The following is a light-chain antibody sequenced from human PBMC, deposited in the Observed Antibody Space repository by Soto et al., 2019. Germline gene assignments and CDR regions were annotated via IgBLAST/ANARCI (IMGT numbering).Light chain of an antibody. CDR3: QQRSNWPPIT. J-gene: IGKJ5*01. CDR1: QSVSSY. Sequence: EIVLTQSPATLSLSPGERATHSCRASQSVSSYLAWYQQKPGQAPRLLIYDASNRATGIPARFSVSWSGTDFTLTISCLEPEDFAVYYCQQRSNWPPITFGQGTRLEIK. CDR2: DAS. V-gene: IGKV3-11*01.